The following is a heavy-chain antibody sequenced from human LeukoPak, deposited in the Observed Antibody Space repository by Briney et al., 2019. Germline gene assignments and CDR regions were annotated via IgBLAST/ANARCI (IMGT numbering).Heavy chain of an antibody. CDR3: ARDCAYCGGD. J-gene: IGHJ4*02. CDR1: GFTFDAYA. Sequence: GGSLRLSCAASGFTFDAYAMHWVRQAPGKGLEWVSGISWNNDNIDYADSVKGRFTISRDNAKNSLYLQMNSLRAEDTAVYYCARDCAYCGGDWGQGTLVTVSS. V-gene: IGHV3-9*01. D-gene: IGHD2-21*01. CDR2: ISWNNDNI.